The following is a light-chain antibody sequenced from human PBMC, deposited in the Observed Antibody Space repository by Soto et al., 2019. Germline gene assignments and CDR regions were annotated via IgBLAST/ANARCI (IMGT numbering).Light chain of an antibody. CDR3: QQYNKWQT. CDR1: QSVNSN. CDR2: DAS. V-gene: IGKV3-15*01. J-gene: IGKJ1*01. Sequence: ETVMTQSPATLSVSPGERATLSCRARQSVNSNLAWYQEKPGQAPRLLIYDASTRATGIPARFSGSGSETEFTLTISSLQAEDSAIYYCQQYNKWQTFGQGTKVDIK.